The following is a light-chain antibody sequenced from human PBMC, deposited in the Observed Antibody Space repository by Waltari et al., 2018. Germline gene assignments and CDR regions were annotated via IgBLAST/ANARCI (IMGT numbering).Light chain of an antibody. CDR1: QGVSKF. CDR3: QQYDRWPLT. J-gene: IGKJ4*01. Sequence: VVLTQSPATLSLSPGERDTLSCRASQGVSKFLAWFQQKPGQSPRLLVYDVSTRATGIPSRFSGSGPGPEFILTINSLEPEDFAVYYCQQYDRWPLTFGGGTQLEIK. CDR2: DVS. V-gene: IGKV3D-11*01.